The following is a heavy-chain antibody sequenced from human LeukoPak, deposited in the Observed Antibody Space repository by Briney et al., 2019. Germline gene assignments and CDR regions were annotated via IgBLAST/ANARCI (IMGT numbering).Heavy chain of an antibody. D-gene: IGHD3-22*01. Sequence: GESLKISCKGSGYSFTNYWVAWVRQMPGKGLEWMGIIYPGDSDTRYSLSFQGQVTFSADKSITTAYLQWDSLKASDTAIYYCARLSCTSSSCSNYNGMDVWGQGTTVTVSS. CDR1: GYSFTNYW. CDR2: IYPGDSDT. V-gene: IGHV5-51*01. CDR3: ARLSCTSSSCSNYNGMDV. J-gene: IGHJ6*02.